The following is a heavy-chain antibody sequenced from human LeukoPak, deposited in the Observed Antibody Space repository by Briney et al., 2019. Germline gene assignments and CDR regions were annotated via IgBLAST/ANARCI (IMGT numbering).Heavy chain of an antibody. CDR3: VWLRLGVLDY. D-gene: IGHD3-16*01. CDR1: GFTFSSYA. J-gene: IGHJ4*02. V-gene: IGHV3-30-3*01. Sequence: GGSLRLSCVASGFTFSSYAMNWVRQAPGKGLEWVAVISYDGSNKYYADSVKGRFTISRDNSKNTLYLQMNSLRAEDTAVYYCVWLRLGVLDYWGQGTLVTVSS. CDR2: ISYDGSNK.